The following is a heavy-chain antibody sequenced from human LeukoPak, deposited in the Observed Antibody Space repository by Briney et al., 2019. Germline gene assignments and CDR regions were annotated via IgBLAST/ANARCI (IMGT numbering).Heavy chain of an antibody. CDR1: GGSFSGYY. CDR3: ASLRPRMGKNY. J-gene: IGHJ4*02. Sequence: KPSETLSLTCAVYGGSFSGYYWSWIRQPPGKGLEWIGEINHSGSTNYNPSLKSRVTISVDTSKNQFSLKLSSVTAADTAVYYCASLRPRMGKNYWGQGTLVTVSS. D-gene: IGHD7-27*01. V-gene: IGHV4-34*01. CDR2: INHSGST.